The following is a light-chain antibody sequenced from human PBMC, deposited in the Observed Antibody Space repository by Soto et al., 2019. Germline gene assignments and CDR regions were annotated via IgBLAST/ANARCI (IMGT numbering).Light chain of an antibody. CDR1: SSDVGGYNY. CDR3: TSYTTSSTHWV. CDR2: EVS. J-gene: IGLJ3*02. Sequence: QSALTQPASVSGSPGQSITISCTGTSSDVGGYNYVSWYQQHPDKAPKLMIYEVSNRPSGVSNRFSGSKSGSTASLTISGLQAEDEADYYCTSYTTSSTHWVFGGGTKVTVL. V-gene: IGLV2-14*01.